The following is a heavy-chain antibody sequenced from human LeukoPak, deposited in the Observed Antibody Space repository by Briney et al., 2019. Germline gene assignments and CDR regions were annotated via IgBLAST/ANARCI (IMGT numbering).Heavy chain of an antibody. CDR1: GYTFTGYY. V-gene: IGHV1-46*01. D-gene: IGHD2-2*01. CDR2: INPSGGST. Sequence: ASVKVSCTASGYTFTGYYMHWVRQAPGKGLEWMGIINPSGGSTSYAQKFQGRVTMTRDMSTSTVYMELSSLRSEDTAVYYCARAIRYCSSTSCYGLGYWGQGTLVTVSS. J-gene: IGHJ4*02. CDR3: ARAIRYCSSTSCYGLGY.